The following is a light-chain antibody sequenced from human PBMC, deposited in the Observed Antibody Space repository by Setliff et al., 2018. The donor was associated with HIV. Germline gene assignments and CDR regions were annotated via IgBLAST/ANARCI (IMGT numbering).Light chain of an antibody. CDR2: EVS. Sequence: QSVLTQPASVSGSPGQSITISCTATTSDVGTYNLVSWFQQHPGKALKLIIFEVSKRPSGVSNRFSGSKSGNTASLTISGLQAEDEADYYCCSYAGSTTYVFGTGTKVTV. CDR1: TSDVGTYNL. V-gene: IGLV2-23*02. CDR3: CSYAGSTTYV. J-gene: IGLJ1*01.